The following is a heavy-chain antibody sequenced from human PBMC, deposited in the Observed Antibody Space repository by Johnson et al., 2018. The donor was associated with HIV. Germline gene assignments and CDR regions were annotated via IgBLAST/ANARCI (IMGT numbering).Heavy chain of an antibody. D-gene: IGHD4-17*01. V-gene: IGHV3-30*14. Sequence: QVQLVESGGGVVQPGRSLGLSCAASGFSFSSYAMHWVRQAPGKGLEWVASLSYDGSTKDYADSVKGRFTISRDNSKNTLDLHMNSLRVEDTAVYYCARGYGDYSDFFDVWGQGTMVTVSS. CDR1: GFSFSSYA. CDR2: LSYDGSTK. J-gene: IGHJ3*01. CDR3: ARGYGDYSDFFDV.